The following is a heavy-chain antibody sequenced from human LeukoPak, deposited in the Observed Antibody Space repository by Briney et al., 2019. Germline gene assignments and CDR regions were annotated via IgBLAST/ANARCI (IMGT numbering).Heavy chain of an antibody. D-gene: IGHD1-1*01. V-gene: IGHV4-59*08. CDR3: ARHDDIGLYQHGMDV. CDR1: GGPVSGYF. Sequence: SETLSLTCTVSGGPVSGYFWSWVRQPPGKGLEWVGYIYYSGYTIYSPSFGSRVTISVDTSKNQFSLRLRYVTAADTDVYYCARHDDIGLYQHGMDVWGQGTTVTVSS. CDR2: IYYSGYT. J-gene: IGHJ6*02.